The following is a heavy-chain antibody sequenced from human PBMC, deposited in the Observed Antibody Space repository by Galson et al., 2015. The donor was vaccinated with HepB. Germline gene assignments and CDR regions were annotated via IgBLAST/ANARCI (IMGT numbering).Heavy chain of an antibody. CDR1: GFSFSTRGVS. CDR3: AHSFFDSLYYYFDY. Sequence: PALVKPTQTLTLTCSFSGFSFSTRGVSVGWIRQPPGKVLEWLALIYWDDDTRYSPSLKSRLTITKDTSKNQVVLTMTNVDPVDTATYYCAHSFFDSLYYYFDYWGQGTLVTVSS. V-gene: IGHV2-5*02. D-gene: IGHD3-9*01. J-gene: IGHJ4*02. CDR2: IYWDDDT.